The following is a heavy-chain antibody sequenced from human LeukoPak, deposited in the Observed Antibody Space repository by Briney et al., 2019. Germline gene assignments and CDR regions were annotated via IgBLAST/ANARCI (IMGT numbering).Heavy chain of an antibody. CDR2: INLDSGGT. CDR1: GYTFTGYF. CDR3: ARPFYDTLDSAAFDF. D-gene: IGHD2/OR15-2a*01. Sequence: ASVNVSCKASGYTFTGYFMHWVGRRPGQGLGGMGWINLDSGGTNTAQNFQGRVSMTRDTSISTAYFQLSRLRSDDTAVYYCARPFYDTLDSAAFDFEGQGTMVIVSS. V-gene: IGHV1-2*02. J-gene: IGHJ3*01.